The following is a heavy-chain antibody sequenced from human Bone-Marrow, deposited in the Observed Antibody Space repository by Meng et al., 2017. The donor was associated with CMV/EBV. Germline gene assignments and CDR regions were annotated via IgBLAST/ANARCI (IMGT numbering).Heavy chain of an antibody. CDR3: AREIWLGGLARFDS. CDR2: IYYSGST. V-gene: IGHV4-39*07. CDR1: GGSISSSSYY. Sequence: WGTLTLSCTVSGGSISSSSYYWGWIRQPPGKGLEWNGNIYYSGSTHYNPSLKSRVTISVDTSKNQFSLKLNSVTAADTAVYFCAREIWLGGLARFDSWGQGTLVTVSS. D-gene: IGHD3/OR15-3a*01. J-gene: IGHJ4*02.